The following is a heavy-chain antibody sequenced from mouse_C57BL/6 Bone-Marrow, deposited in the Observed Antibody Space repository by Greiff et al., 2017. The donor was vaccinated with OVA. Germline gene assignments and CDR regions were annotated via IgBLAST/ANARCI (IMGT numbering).Heavy chain of an antibody. CDR3: ARGGYYRPPLY. J-gene: IGHJ2*01. CDR1: GYTFTSYW. CDR2: IDPSDSYT. V-gene: IGHV1-59*01. Sequence: QVQLQQPGAELVRPGTSVKLSCKASGYTFTSYWMHWVKQRPGQGLEWIGVIDPSDSYTNYNQKFKGKATLTVDTSSSTAYMQLSSLTSEDSAVYYCARGGYYRPPLYWGQGPTLTVSS. D-gene: IGHD1-1*02.